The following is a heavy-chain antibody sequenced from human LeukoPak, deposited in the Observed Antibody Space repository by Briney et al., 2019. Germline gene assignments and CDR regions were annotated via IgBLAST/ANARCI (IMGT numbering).Heavy chain of an antibody. J-gene: IGHJ4*02. V-gene: IGHV3-23*01. D-gene: IGHD6-19*01. CDR1: GFTLFSHC. CDR3: AKDLQWLVVGGPFDY. Sequence: GGALRLSRAASGFTLFSHCQSLVRPAPGEGVGWVSPISGSGGSTYYADSVKGRFTISRDNSKNTLYLQMNSLRAEDTAVYYCAKDLQWLVVGGPFDYWGQGTLVTVSS. CDR2: ISGSGGST.